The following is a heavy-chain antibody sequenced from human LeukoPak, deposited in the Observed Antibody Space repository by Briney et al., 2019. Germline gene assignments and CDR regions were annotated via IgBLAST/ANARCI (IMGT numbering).Heavy chain of an antibody. CDR1: GGPISSGDYY. D-gene: IGHD2-15*01. V-gene: IGHV4-30-4*01. J-gene: IGHJ5*02. CDR3: ASRYCSGGSCYSGGWFDP. CDR2: IYYSGST. Sequence: SQTLSLPCTVSGGPISSGDYYWSWIRQPPGKGLEWIGYIYYSGSTYYNPSLKSRVTISVDTSKNQFSLKLSSVTAADTAVYYCASRYCSGGSCYSGGWFDPWGQGTLVTVSS.